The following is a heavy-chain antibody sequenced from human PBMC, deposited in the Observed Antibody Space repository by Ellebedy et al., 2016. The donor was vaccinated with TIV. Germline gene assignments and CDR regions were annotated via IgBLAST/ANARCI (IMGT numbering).Heavy chain of an antibody. D-gene: IGHD3-16*01. CDR3: AGDWSGGAFDY. J-gene: IGHJ4*02. CDR2: IWYDGSNK. Sequence: GESLKISCAASGFTFSSYGMHWVRQAPGKGLEWVAVIWYDGSNKYYADSVKGRFTISRDNSKNTLYLQMNSLRAEDTAVYYCAGDWSGGAFDYWGQGTLVTVSS. V-gene: IGHV3-33*08. CDR1: GFTFSSYG.